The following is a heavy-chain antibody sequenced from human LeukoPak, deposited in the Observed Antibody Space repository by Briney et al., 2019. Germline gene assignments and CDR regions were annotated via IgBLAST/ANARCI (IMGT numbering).Heavy chain of an antibody. J-gene: IGHJ6*04. D-gene: IGHD3-10*02. V-gene: IGHV3-48*04. CDR2: ISSSGSTI. CDR3: AELGITMIGGV. Sequence: GGTLRLSCAASGFPFSSFGINWVRQAPGKGLEWVSYISSSGSTIYYADSVKGRFTISRDNAKNSLYLQMNSLRAEDTAVYYCAELGITMIGGVWGKGTTVTISS. CDR1: GFPFSSFG.